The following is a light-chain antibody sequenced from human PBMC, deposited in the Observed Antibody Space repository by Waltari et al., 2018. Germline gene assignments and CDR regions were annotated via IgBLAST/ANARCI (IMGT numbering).Light chain of an antibody. CDR3: QQYSNWYT. Sequence: EILMPQSPATLSVSPGERATLSCRPSQSVSSTLAWYQQKPGQAPRLLIYDASTRATGIPARFSGSGSGTEFTLTISSLQSEDFAVYYCQQYSNWYTFGQGTKLEIK. CDR1: QSVSST. CDR2: DAS. V-gene: IGKV3-15*01. J-gene: IGKJ2*01.